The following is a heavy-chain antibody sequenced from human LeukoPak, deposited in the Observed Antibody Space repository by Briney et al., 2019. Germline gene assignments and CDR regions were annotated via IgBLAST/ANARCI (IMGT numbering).Heavy chain of an antibody. CDR1: GFTFSFYA. D-gene: IGHD6-13*01. J-gene: IGHJ1*01. V-gene: IGHV3-30-3*01. CDR2: ISFDGGNK. Sequence: GGSLRLSCGTSGFTFSFYAIHWVRQTPGKGLEWVALISFDGGNKYYAGSVKGRFTISRDNSKNTVYLQMNSLRTEDTAVYYCVRGVDSSSWFPTFQHWGQGTLVTVSS. CDR3: VRGVDSSSWFPTFQH.